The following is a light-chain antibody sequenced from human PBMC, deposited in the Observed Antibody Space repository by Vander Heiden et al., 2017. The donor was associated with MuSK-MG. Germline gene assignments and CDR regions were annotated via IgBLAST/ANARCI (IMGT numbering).Light chain of an antibody. CDR2: GAS. V-gene: IGKV3-11*01. J-gene: IGKJ4*01. CDR3: QQGDSRPLN. CDR1: QHVGDC. Sequence: EVVLTQSPRTLSSSPGETATLSCRASQHVGDCLAWYKQKPGQAPRLLISGASKRAPDIPGRFSGDGSGTDFTLTIRNLESEDFAFYFCQQGDSRPLNFGGGTNVDSK.